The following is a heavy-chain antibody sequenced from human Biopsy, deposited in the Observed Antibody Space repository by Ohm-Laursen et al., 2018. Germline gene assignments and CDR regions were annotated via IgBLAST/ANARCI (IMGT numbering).Heavy chain of an antibody. CDR3: ARDYDTSGYYYVS. V-gene: IGHV4-39*01. CDR2: IFYRGST. CDR1: GDSISNNNYY. J-gene: IGHJ5*02. D-gene: IGHD3-22*01. Sequence: SETLSLTCTVSGDSISNNNYYWGWIRQPPGKGLEWIGSIFYRGSTHYKPSLKSQVNISVDTSKNQFSLKLNSVTAADTAVYYCARDYDTSGYYYVSWGQGTLVTVSS.